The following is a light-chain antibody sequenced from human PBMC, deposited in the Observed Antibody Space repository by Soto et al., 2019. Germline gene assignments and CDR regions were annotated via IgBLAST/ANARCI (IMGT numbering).Light chain of an antibody. J-gene: IGLJ2*01. CDR2: DVS. CDR1: SSDVGGYNY. CDR3: CSYAGGHTALL. Sequence: QSALTQPRSVSGSPGQSVTISCTGTSSDVGGYNYVSWYQRHPGTVPKLMIYDVSNRPSGVPDRFSGSKSGNTASLTISGLQAEDEADYYCCSYAGGHTALLFGGGTKLTVL. V-gene: IGLV2-11*01.